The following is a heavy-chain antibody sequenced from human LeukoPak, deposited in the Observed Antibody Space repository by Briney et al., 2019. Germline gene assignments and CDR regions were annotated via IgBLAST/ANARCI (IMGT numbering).Heavy chain of an antibody. Sequence: GRSLRLSCAASGFSFSSYSMNWVRQAPGKGLEWVSSISSSSTYIYYADSVKGRFTISRDNAKNSLYLQMNSLRAEDTAVYYCAKTLTFYYDSSAYDAFDFWGQGTMVTVSS. J-gene: IGHJ3*01. CDR1: GFSFSSYS. V-gene: IGHV3-21*01. D-gene: IGHD3-22*01. CDR2: ISSSSTYI. CDR3: AKTLTFYYDSSAYDAFDF.